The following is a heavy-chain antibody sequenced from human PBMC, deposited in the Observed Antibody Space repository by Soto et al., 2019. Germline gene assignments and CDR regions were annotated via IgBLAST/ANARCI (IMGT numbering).Heavy chain of an antibody. Sequence: SETLSLTCTVSGGSISRGGYYWSWIRQHPGKGLEWIGYIYYSGSTYYNPSLKSRVTISVDTSKNQFSLKLSSVTAADTAVYYCARVKKRLRYFDWLLPFFDYWGQGTLVTVSS. CDR2: IYYSGST. V-gene: IGHV4-31*03. J-gene: IGHJ4*02. CDR1: GGSISRGGYY. D-gene: IGHD3-9*01. CDR3: ARVKKRLRYFDWLLPFFDY.